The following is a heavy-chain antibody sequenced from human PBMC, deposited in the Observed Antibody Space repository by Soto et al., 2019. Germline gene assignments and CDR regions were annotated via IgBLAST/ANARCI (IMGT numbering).Heavy chain of an antibody. J-gene: IGHJ6*02. CDR2: ISGYNGNT. Sequence: ASVKVSCKASGYSFTRYYMHWVRQAPGQGLEWMGWISGYNGNTKYAEKYQGRVTMTTDTSTSTAHMELRSLRSDDTAVYYCAREGQAPYYYYGMDVWGQGTAVTVSS. CDR1: GYSFTRYY. V-gene: IGHV1-18*04. CDR3: AREGQAPYYYYGMDV.